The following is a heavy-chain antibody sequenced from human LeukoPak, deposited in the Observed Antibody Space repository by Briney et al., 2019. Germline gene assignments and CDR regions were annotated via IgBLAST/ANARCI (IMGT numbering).Heavy chain of an antibody. CDR1: GYMFTSHG. D-gene: IGHD5-12*01. J-gene: IGHJ4*02. CDR2: ISAQNGDT. Sequence: ASVKVSCKSSGYMFTSHGIHWLRQATGQGLEWMGWISAQNGDTNYVQQFLGRVTMTRDTSASTAYMELRSLKSDDTAVYYCARESNGGYGFDYWGQGTLVTVAS. V-gene: IGHV1-18*01. CDR3: ARESNGGYGFDY.